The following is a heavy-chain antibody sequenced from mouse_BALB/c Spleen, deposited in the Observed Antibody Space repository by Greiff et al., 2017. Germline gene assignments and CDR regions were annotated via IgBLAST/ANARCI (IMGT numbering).Heavy chain of an antibody. V-gene: IGHV5-17*02. CDR3: ARYGGYNWYFDV. Sequence: EVHLVESGGGLVQPGGSRKLSCAASGFTFSSFGMHWVRQAPEKGLEWVAYISSGSSTIYYADTVKGRFTISRDNPKNTLFLQMTSLRSEDTAMYYCARYGGYNWYFDVWGAGTTVTVSS. J-gene: IGHJ1*01. D-gene: IGHD1-1*02. CDR1: GFTFSSFG. CDR2: ISSGSSTI.